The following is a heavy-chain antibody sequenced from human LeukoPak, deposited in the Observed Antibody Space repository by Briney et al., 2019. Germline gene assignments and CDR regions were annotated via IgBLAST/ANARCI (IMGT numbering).Heavy chain of an antibody. J-gene: IGHJ4*02. CDR2: INHSGST. D-gene: IGHD3-22*01. V-gene: IGHV4-34*01. Sequence: SETLSLTCAVYGGSFSGYYWSWIRQPPGKGLEWIGEINHSGSTNYNPSLKSRVTISVDTSKNQFSLKLSSVTAADTAVYYCARALPYYYDSSGLVYWGQGTLVTVSS. CDR1: GGSFSGYY. CDR3: ARALPYYYDSSGLVY.